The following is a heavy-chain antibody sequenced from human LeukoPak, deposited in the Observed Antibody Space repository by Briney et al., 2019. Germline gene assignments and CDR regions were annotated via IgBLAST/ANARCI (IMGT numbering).Heavy chain of an antibody. J-gene: IGHJ4*02. Sequence: QAGGSLRLSCAASGFTFSSYWMHWVRQAPGKGLVWVSRINTDGSSTSYADSVKGRFTISRDNAKNTLYLQMNSLRAEDTAVYYCARLRSSRGAAAERGYWGQGTLVTVSS. CDR3: ARLRSSRGAAAERGY. V-gene: IGHV3-74*01. CDR1: GFTFSSYW. D-gene: IGHD6-13*01. CDR2: INTDGSST.